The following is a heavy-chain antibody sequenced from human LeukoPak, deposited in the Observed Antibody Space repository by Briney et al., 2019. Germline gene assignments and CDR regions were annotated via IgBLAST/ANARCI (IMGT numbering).Heavy chain of an antibody. CDR3: ARSHCSSDDCYHAGWRALDP. J-gene: IGHJ5*02. CDR1: GYRFSNYW. D-gene: IGHD2-2*01. Sequence: GESLKISCRGSGYRFSNYWIAWVRQMSGKGLEWMGIINPDDSDIRYSPSFQGQVTISADKSIRTAYLQWSSLKASDTATYYCARSHCSSDDCYHAGWRALDPWGQGTLVTVSS. CDR2: INPDDSDI. V-gene: IGHV5-51*01.